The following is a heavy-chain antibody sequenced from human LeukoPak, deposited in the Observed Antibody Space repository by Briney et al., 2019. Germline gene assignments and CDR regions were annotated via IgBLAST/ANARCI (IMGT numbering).Heavy chain of an antibody. CDR1: GFTFSSYA. CDR2: ISYDGSNK. J-gene: IGHJ4*02. Sequence: GRSLRLSCAASGFTFSSYAMHWVRQAPGKGLEWVAVISYDGSNKYYADSVKGRFTISRDNSKNTLYLQMNSLRAEDTAVYYCARDARLRRELRGGFDYWGQGTLVTVSS. V-gene: IGHV3-30-3*01. CDR3: ARDARLRRELRGGFDY. D-gene: IGHD1-26*01.